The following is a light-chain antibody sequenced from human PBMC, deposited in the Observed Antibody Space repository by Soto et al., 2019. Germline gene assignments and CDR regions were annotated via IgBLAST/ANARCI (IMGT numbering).Light chain of an antibody. Sequence: QSVLTQPPSVSGAPGQRVTISCTGSSSNIGAGYDVHWYQQLPGTAPKLLIYGNSNRPSGVPDRFSGSKSGTSASLAITGLLAEEEADYYCQSYDSSLSGVFGGGTKLTVL. J-gene: IGLJ3*02. CDR2: GNS. CDR3: QSYDSSLSGV. V-gene: IGLV1-40*01. CDR1: SSNIGAGYD.